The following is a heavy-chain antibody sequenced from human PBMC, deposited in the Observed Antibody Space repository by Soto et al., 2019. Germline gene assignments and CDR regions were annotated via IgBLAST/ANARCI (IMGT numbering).Heavy chain of an antibody. CDR1: GYTFTSYG. CDR3: ARDVGYCSSTSCYAPGDYYYGMDV. D-gene: IGHD2-2*01. CDR2: ISAYNGNT. Sequence: SVKVSCKASGYTFTSYGISWVRQAPGQGLEWMGWISAYNGNTNYAQKLQGRVTMTTDTSTSTAYMELRSLRSDDTAVYYCARDVGYCSSTSCYAPGDYYYGMDVWGQGTTVTVSS. V-gene: IGHV1-18*01. J-gene: IGHJ6*02.